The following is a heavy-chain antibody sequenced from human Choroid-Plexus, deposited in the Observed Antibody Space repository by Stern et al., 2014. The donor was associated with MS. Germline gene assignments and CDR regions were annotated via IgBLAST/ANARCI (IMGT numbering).Heavy chain of an antibody. J-gene: IGHJ4*02. Sequence: VHLVESGGGVVQPARPLRLSCIGSGFIFSSFGMHWVRQAPGKGLEWVAFISYDGTTKDYAVSVKGRFTISRDNSNNTLWMQMSSLRPEDTAVYYCARDRHWLTYYFDYWGQGSLVTVSS. D-gene: IGHD3-9*01. CDR2: ISYDGTTK. V-gene: IGHV3-30*03. CDR3: ARDRHWLTYYFDY. CDR1: GFIFSSFG.